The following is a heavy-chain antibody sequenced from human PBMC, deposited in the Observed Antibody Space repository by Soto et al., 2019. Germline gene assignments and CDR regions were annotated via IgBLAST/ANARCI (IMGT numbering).Heavy chain of an antibody. CDR1: GGSISSSSYY. CDR2: IYYSGST. J-gene: IGHJ4*02. V-gene: IGHV4-39*01. D-gene: IGHD3-3*01. CDR3: ARHFPKSGYYLPFAY. Sequence: SETLSLTCTVSGGSISSSSYYWGWIRQPPGKGLEWIGSIYYSGSTYYNPSLKSRVTISVDTSKNQFSLKLSSVTAADTAVYYCARHFPKSGYYLPFAYWGQGTLVTVSS.